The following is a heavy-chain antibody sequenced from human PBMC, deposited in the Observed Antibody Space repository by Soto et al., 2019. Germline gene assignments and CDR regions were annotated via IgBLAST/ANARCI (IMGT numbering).Heavy chain of an antibody. Sequence: PGGSLRLSCAASGFTFSSYAMHWVRQAPGKGLEWVAVISYDGSNKYYADSVKGRFTISRDNSKNTLYLQMNSLRAEDTAVYYCARDLGDSNWFDHWGQGTLVTVSS. D-gene: IGHD2-21*02. J-gene: IGHJ5*02. CDR3: ARDLGDSNWFDH. CDR2: ISYDGSNK. CDR1: GFTFSSYA. V-gene: IGHV3-30-3*01.